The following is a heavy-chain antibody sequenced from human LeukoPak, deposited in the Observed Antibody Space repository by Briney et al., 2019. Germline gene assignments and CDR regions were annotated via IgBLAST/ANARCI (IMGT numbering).Heavy chain of an antibody. CDR2: IYYSGST. Sequence: SETLSLTCTVSGGSISSSSYYWGWIRRPPGKGLEWIGNIYYSGSTYYNPSLKSRVTILVDTSKNHFSLKLSSVTAADTAVYYCTRLRSSGAPCPDDVRSGCSAPDVFDIWGQGTMVTVSS. CDR3: TRLRSSGAPCPDDVRSGCSAPDVFDI. D-gene: IGHD3-3*01. V-gene: IGHV4-39*02. CDR1: GGSISSSSYY. J-gene: IGHJ3*02.